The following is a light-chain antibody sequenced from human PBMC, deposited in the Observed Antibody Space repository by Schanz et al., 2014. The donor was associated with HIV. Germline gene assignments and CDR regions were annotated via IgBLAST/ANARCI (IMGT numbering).Light chain of an antibody. Sequence: EIVLTQSPGTLSLSPGERATLSCRASQSVSSSYLAWYQQKPGQAPRLLIFGASKRATGIPDRFSGSESGTDFTLTISRLEPEDFAVYYCQQYGSSPRTFGGGTKVEIK. CDR1: QSVSSSY. V-gene: IGKV3-20*01. J-gene: IGKJ4*01. CDR2: GAS. CDR3: QQYGSSPRT.